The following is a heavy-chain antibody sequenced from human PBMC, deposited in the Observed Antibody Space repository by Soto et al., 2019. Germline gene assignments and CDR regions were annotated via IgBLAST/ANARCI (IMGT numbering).Heavy chain of an antibody. V-gene: IGHV3-7*01. D-gene: IGHD7-27*01. CDR3: ARGDLGAFDI. CDR2: IKQDGTEK. Sequence: VQLVESGGGLVPPGGSLRLSCAASGFTFSIYWMNWVRQAPGKGLEWVACIKQDGTEKYNVDSVKGRFTISRDNAKNSVYLHMYSLRAEDTAVYYCARGDLGAFDIWGQGTMVTVSS. CDR1: GFTFSIYW. J-gene: IGHJ3*02.